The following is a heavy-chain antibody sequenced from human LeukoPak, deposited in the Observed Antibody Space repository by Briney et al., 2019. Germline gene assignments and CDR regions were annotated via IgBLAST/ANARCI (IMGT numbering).Heavy chain of an antibody. Sequence: KPSETLSHTCTVSGGSISSGSYYWSWIRQPAGKGLEWIGRIYTSGSTNYNPSLKSRVTISVDTSKNQFSLKLSSVTAADTAVYYCARGEYSSSWRYFDLWGRGTLVTVSS. CDR1: GGSISSGSYY. CDR3: ARGEYSSSWRYFDL. D-gene: IGHD6-13*01. J-gene: IGHJ2*01. V-gene: IGHV4-61*02. CDR2: IYTSGST.